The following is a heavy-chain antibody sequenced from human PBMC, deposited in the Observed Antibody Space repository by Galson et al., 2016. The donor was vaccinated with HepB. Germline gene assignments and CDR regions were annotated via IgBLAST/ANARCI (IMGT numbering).Heavy chain of an antibody. D-gene: IGHD2-2*01. Sequence: QSGAEVKKPGESLKISCKASGYTFSRYWIGWVRQMPGKGLEWMGIIYPGDSDTRYSPSFQDQVTISADKSINTAYLQWSSLKASDSAMYFCARNVPPSPAAPPEYWGPGTLVTVSS. CDR1: GYTFSRYW. J-gene: IGHJ4*02. CDR2: IYPGDSDT. CDR3: ARNVPPSPAAPPEY. V-gene: IGHV5-51*01.